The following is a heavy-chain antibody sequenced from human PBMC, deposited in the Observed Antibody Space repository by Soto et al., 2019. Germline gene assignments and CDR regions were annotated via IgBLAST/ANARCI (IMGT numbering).Heavy chain of an antibody. CDR1: GGTFSSYA. D-gene: IGHD3-22*01. Sequence: SVKVSCKASGGTFSSYAISWVRQAPGQGLEWMGGIIPIFGTANYAQKFQGRVTITADESTSTAYMELSSLRSEDTAVYYCARMAPPYYYDSSGYYYGSLDYWGQGTLVTVSS. V-gene: IGHV1-69*13. CDR3: ARMAPPYYYDSSGYYYGSLDY. J-gene: IGHJ4*02. CDR2: IIPIFGTA.